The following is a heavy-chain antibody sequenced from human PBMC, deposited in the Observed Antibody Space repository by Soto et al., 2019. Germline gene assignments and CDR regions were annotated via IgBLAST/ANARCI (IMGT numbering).Heavy chain of an antibody. CDR2: IIPIIGTA. D-gene: IGHD5-18*01. Sequence: SVKVSCKASGGPFSSYAISWVRQAPGQGLEWMGGIIPIIGTANYEQKFQGRVTITADESTSTAYMELSSLRSEDTAVYYCARGAVDTAMVRDAFDIWGQGTMVTVSS. V-gene: IGHV1-69*13. CDR1: GGPFSSYA. CDR3: ARGAVDTAMVRDAFDI. J-gene: IGHJ3*02.